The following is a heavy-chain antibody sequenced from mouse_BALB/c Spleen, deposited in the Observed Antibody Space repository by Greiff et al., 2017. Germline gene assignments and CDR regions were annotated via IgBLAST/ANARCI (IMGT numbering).Heavy chain of an antibody. CDR1: GFTFSSYA. CDR3: ASYGNYEVWFAY. D-gene: IGHD2-1*01. CDR2: ISSGGST. V-gene: IGHV5-6-5*01. Sequence: EVHLVESGGGLVKPGGSLKLSCAASGFTFSSYAMSWVRQTPEKRLEWVASISSGGSTYYPDSVKGRFTISRDNARNILYLQMSSLRSEDTAMYYCASYGNYEVWFAYWGQGTLVTVSA. J-gene: IGHJ3*01.